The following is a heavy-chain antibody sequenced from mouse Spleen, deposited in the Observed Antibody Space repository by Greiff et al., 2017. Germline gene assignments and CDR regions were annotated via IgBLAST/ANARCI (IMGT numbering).Heavy chain of an antibody. J-gene: IGHJ1*01. Sequence: QVQLQQSGAELARPGASVKLSCKASGYTFTSYGISWVKQRTGQGLEWIGEIYPRSGNTYYNEKFKGKATLTADKSSSTAYMELRSLTSEDSAVYFCAREGVITTVVGPGKYFDVWGAGTTVTVSS. D-gene: IGHD1-1*01. CDR1: GYTFTSYG. CDR2: IYPRSGNT. V-gene: IGHV1-81*01. CDR3: AREGVITTVVGPGKYFDV.